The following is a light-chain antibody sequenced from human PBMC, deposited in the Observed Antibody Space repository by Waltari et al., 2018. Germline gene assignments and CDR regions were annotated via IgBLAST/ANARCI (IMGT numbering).Light chain of an antibody. CDR2: AAS. CDR1: QTVIIY. J-gene: IGKJ5*01. V-gene: IGKV1-39*01. CDR3: QQSYSGPIT. Sequence: DIHLTQSPSSLSASVGDRVPITCRTTQTVIIYLNWYQQKPGKAPKLLIYAASSLQSGVPSRFSGSGSGTDFTLTISSLQPEDFATYYCQQSYSGPITFGQGTRLENK.